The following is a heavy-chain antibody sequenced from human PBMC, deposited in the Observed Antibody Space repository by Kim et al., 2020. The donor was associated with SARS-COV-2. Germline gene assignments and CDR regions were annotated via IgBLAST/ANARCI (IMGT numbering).Heavy chain of an antibody. CDR2: ISSSSSYI. V-gene: IGHV3-21*01. CDR3: ASPHCTNGVCSGMDV. J-gene: IGHJ6*02. Sequence: GGSLRLSCAASGFTFSSYSMNWVRQAPGKGLEWVSSISSSSSYIYYADSVKGRFTISRDNAKNSLYLQMNSLRAEDTAVYYCASPHCTNGVCSGMDVWGQGTTVTVSS. D-gene: IGHD2-8*01. CDR1: GFTFSSYS.